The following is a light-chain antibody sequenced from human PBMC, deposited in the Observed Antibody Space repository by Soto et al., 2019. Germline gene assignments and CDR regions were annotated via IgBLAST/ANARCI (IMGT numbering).Light chain of an antibody. CDR3: HQYHLWTWT. J-gene: IGKJ1*01. Sequence: DIVMTQSPATPSVSPGERATLSCRASLSISTHLALYKQKPGQAPRLLIYGASTRATGIPASFSGSGSGTEFTLTISSLQSEDFAVYYCHQYHLWTWTFGQGTKVDIK. CDR1: LSISTH. CDR2: GAS. V-gene: IGKV3D-15*01.